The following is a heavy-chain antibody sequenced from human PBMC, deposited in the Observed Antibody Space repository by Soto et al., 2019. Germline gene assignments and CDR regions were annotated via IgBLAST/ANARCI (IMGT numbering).Heavy chain of an antibody. CDR3: AKLPYYDILTGYPRFDY. V-gene: IGHV3-23*01. Sequence: GGSLRLSCAASGFTFSSYAMSWVRQAPGKGLEWVSAISGSGGSTYYADSVKGRFTISRDNSKNTLYLQMNSLRAEDTAVYYCAKLPYYDILTGYPRFDYWGQGTLVTV. D-gene: IGHD3-9*01. J-gene: IGHJ4*02. CDR1: GFTFSSYA. CDR2: ISGSGGST.